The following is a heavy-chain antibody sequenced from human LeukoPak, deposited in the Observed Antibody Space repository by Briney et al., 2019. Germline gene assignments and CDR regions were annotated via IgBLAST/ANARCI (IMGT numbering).Heavy chain of an antibody. CDR1: GGSISGYY. J-gene: IGHJ4*02. D-gene: IGHD6-19*01. V-gene: IGHV4-59*08. Sequence: KPSETLSLTCTVSGGSISGYYWSWIRQPPGKGLEWIGYIYHNGGTNYNPSLQSRLTISVDTSKNQFSLKLSSVTAADTAVYYCARHLRAVAGGRYFDYWGQGTQVTVSP. CDR2: IYHNGGT. CDR3: ARHLRAVAGGRYFDY.